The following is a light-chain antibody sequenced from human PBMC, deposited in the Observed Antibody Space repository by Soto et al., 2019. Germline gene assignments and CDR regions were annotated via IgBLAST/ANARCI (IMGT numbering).Light chain of an antibody. J-gene: IGKJ3*01. CDR1: QDISNY. CDR3: QQYDNLPST. Sequence: DIQMTQSPSSLSASVGDRVTITCQASQDISNYLNWYQQKPGKAPKLLIYDASNLETGVPSRFSGSGSGTDFTFTISSLKPEDIATYYCQQYDNLPSTVGGRTEVDIK. CDR2: DAS. V-gene: IGKV1-33*01.